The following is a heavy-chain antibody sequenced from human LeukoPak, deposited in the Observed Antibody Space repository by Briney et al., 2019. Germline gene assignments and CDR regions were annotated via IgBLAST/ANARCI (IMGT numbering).Heavy chain of an antibody. D-gene: IGHD4-17*01. CDR3: ARGVAYDYGDLTYWFDP. CDR1: GFTFSSYW. J-gene: IGHJ5*02. V-gene: IGHV3-7*01. Sequence: PGGSLRLSCAASGFTFSSYWMSWVRQAPGKGLEWVANIKQDGSEKYYVDSVKGRFTISGDNAKNSLYLQMNSLRAEDTAVYYCARGVAYDYGDLTYWFDPWGQGTLVTVSS. CDR2: IKQDGSEK.